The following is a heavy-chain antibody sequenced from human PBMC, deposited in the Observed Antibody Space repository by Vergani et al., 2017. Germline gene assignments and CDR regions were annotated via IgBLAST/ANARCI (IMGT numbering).Heavy chain of an antibody. CDR1: GFSLSTSGMC. CDR2: IDWDDDK. J-gene: IGHJ6*03. CDR3: ARIWAVVPADRGGAGYYMDV. Sequence: QVTLRESGPALVKPTQTLTLTCTFSGFSLSTSGMCVSWIRQPPGKALGWLARIDWDDDKYYSTSLKTRPTNSKETSKNQVVLTITNRDPVDTATYYCARIWAVVPADRGGAGYYMDVWGKGTTVTVSS. D-gene: IGHD2-2*01. V-gene: IGHV2-70*15.